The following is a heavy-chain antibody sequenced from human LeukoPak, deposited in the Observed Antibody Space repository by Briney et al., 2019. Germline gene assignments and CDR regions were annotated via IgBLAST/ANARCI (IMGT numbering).Heavy chain of an antibody. D-gene: IGHD2-15*01. J-gene: IGHJ4*02. CDR1: GFIFSNYA. V-gene: IGHV3-23*01. CDR3: AKDSLYCSGGSCYGDIDY. Sequence: GGSLRLSCAASGFIFSNYAMSWVRQAPGKGLQWVSAFSGSGGSTYYADSVKGRFTISRDNSKNTLYLQMNSLRAEDTAVYYCAKDSLYCSGGSCYGDIDYWGQGTLVTVSS. CDR2: FSGSGGST.